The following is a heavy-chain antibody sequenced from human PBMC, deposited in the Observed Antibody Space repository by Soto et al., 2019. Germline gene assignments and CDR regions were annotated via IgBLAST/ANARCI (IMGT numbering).Heavy chain of an antibody. J-gene: IGHJ6*02. Sequence: QVQRVESGGGVVQPGRSLRLSCAASGFTFSSYGMHWVRQAPGKGLEWVAVISYDGSNKYYADSVKGRFTISRDNSKNTLYLQMNSLRAEDTAVYYCAKDVVVGATTGLGDYYYYYGMDVWGQGTTVTVSS. CDR3: AKDVVVGATTGLGDYYYYYGMDV. CDR1: GFTFSSYG. V-gene: IGHV3-30*18. CDR2: ISYDGSNK. D-gene: IGHD1-26*01.